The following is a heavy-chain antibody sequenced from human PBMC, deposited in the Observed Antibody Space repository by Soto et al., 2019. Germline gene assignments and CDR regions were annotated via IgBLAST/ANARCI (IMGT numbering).Heavy chain of an antibody. CDR3: ARDAVSYDFLTGIYFDY. CDR2: ISAYNGNT. D-gene: IGHD3-9*01. Sequence: QVQLVQSGAEVKKPGASVKVSCKASGYTFTSYGISWVRQAPGQGLEWMGWISAYNGNTNYAQKLQGRVTMTTDTSTSTAYVELRSLRSDDTAVYYCARDAVSYDFLTGIYFDYWGQGTLVTVSS. V-gene: IGHV1-18*01. J-gene: IGHJ4*02. CDR1: GYTFTSYG.